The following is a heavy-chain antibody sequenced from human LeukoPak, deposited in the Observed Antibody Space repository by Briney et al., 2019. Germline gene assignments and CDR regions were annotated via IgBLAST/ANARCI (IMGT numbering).Heavy chain of an antibody. J-gene: IGHJ6*02. Sequence: SETLSLTRAVYGGSFSGYYWSWIRQPPGKGLEWIGEINHSGSTNYNPSLKSRVTISVDTSKNQFSLKLSSVTAADTAVYYCARVRITSHYYGSGYYYYGMDVWGQGTTVTVSS. CDR2: INHSGST. CDR3: ARVRITSHYYGSGYYYYGMDV. CDR1: GGSFSGYY. D-gene: IGHD3-10*01. V-gene: IGHV4-34*01.